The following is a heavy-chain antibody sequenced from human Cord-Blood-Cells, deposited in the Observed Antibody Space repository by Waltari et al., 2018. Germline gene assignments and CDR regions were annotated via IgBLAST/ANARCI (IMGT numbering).Heavy chain of an antibody. D-gene: IGHD5-12*01. Sequence: QVQLQQWGAGLLKPSETLSLTCAVYGGSFSGYYWSWICQPPGKGLEWIGEINHSGSTNYNPSLKSRVTISVDTSKNQFSLKLSSVTAADTAVYYCARISVDIVATNDYWGQGTLVTVSS. CDR2: INHSGST. V-gene: IGHV4-34*01. CDR3: ARISVDIVATNDY. CDR1: GGSFSGYY. J-gene: IGHJ4*02.